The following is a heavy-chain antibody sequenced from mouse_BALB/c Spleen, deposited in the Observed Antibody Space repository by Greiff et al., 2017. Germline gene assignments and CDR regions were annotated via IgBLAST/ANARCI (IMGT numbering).Heavy chain of an antibody. D-gene: IGHD2-10*02. CDR1: GYSITSGYY. CDR3: ARPYGSFAY. CDR2: ISYDGSN. J-gene: IGHJ3*01. Sequence: EVQLVESGPGLVKPSQSLSLTCSVTGYSITSGYYWNWIRQFPGNKLEWMGYISYDGSNNYNPSLKNRISITRDTSKNQFFLKLNSVTTEDTATYYCARPYGSFAYWGQGTLVTVSA. V-gene: IGHV3-6*02.